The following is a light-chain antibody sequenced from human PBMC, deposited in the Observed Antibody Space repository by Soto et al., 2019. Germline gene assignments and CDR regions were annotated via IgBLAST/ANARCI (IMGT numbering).Light chain of an antibody. J-gene: IGKJ1*01. CDR3: QQFQAFST. CDR1: QSVNRW. Sequence: DIQLTQSPSTLSASLGDRVTTTSRASQSVNRWLAWYQQKPGGAPKLLISKTSVLENGVPSRFSGSGFGTESTLTISSLKPEDFATYYCQQFQAFSTFGPGTKVDIK. V-gene: IGKV1-5*03. CDR2: KTS.